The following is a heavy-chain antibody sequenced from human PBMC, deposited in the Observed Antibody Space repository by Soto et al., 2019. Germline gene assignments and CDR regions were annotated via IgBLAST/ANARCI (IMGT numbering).Heavy chain of an antibody. D-gene: IGHD4-4*01. V-gene: IGHV4-4*07. CDR3: ARDMGGDYSQERVQNWFDT. CDR2: IYTSGST. J-gene: IGHJ5*02. CDR1: GGSISRYY. Sequence: QVQLQESGPGLVKPSETLSLTCTVSGGSISRYYWSWIRQPAGKGLEWIGRIYTSGSTNYNPSLKGRVTMSVDTSKNQFSLKLSSVTAADTAVYYCARDMGGDYSQERVQNWFDTWGQGTLVTVSS.